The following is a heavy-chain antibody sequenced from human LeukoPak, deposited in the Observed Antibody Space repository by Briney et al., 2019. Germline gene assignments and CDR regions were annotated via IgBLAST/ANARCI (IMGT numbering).Heavy chain of an antibody. J-gene: IGHJ5*02. CDR2: IIPILGIA. D-gene: IGHD5-12*01. V-gene: IGHV1-69*04. Sequence: GSSVKVSCKASGGTFSSYAISWVRQAPGQGLEWMGRIIPILGIANYAQKFQGRVTITADKSTSTAYMELRSLRSEDTAVYYCARDISATYLGASWGQGTLVTVSS. CDR3: ARDISATYLGAS. CDR1: GGTFSSYA.